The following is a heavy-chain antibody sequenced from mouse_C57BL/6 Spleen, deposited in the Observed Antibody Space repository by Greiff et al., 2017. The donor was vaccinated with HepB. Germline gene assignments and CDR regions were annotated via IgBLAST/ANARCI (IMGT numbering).Heavy chain of an antibody. CDR3: ARDYYDYDEYYFDY. V-gene: IGHV5-17*01. Sequence: DVKLVESGGGLVKPGGSLKLSCAASGFTFSDYGMHWVRQAPEKGLEWVAYISSGSSTIYYADTVKGRFTISRDNAKNTLFLQMTSLRSEDTAMYYCARDYYDYDEYYFDYWGQGTTLTVSS. J-gene: IGHJ2*01. CDR1: GFTFSDYG. D-gene: IGHD2-4*01. CDR2: ISSGSSTI.